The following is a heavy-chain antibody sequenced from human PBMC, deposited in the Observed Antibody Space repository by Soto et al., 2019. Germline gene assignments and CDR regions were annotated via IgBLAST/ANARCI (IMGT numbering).Heavy chain of an antibody. V-gene: IGHV2-70*11. CDR1: GFSLSTSGMC. Sequence: SGPTLVNPTQTLTLTCTFSGFSLSTSGMCVSWIRQPPGKALEWLARIDWDDDKYYSTSLETRLTISKDTSKNQVVLTMTNMDPVDTATYYCARIEYQLHDAFDIWGQGTMVTVSS. CDR3: ARIEYQLHDAFDI. D-gene: IGHD2-2*01. J-gene: IGHJ3*02. CDR2: IDWDDDK.